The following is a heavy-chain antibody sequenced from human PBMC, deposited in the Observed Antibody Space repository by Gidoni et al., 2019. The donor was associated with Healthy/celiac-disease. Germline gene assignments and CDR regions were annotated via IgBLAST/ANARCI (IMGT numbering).Heavy chain of an antibody. D-gene: IGHD3-10*01. CDR3: ARVFWTYYYGSGSYPSFDY. J-gene: IGHJ4*02. CDR1: GYTFTSSG. Sequence: QVQLVQSGAEVKKPGASVKVSCKASGYTFTSSGISWVRQAPGQGLEWMGWISAYNGNTNYAQKLQGRVTMTTDTSTSTAYMELRSLRSDDTAVYYCARVFWTYYYGSGSYPSFDYWGQGTLVTVSS. CDR2: ISAYNGNT. V-gene: IGHV1-18*01.